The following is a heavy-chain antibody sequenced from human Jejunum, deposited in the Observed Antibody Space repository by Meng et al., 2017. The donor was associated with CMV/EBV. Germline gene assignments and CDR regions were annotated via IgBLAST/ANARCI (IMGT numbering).Heavy chain of an antibody. V-gene: IGHV3-74*01. CDR1: GFTFSGDW. J-gene: IGHJ4*02. CDR3: VTNLYCSGGACRNY. Sequence: GFTFSGDWMHWVRQAPGKGLMLVSRINSDGSSTNYADSVKGRFTISRDNANNTLYLLLNSLRAEDTAVYYCVTNLYCSGGACRNYWGQGTLVTVSS. D-gene: IGHD2-15*01. CDR2: INSDGSST.